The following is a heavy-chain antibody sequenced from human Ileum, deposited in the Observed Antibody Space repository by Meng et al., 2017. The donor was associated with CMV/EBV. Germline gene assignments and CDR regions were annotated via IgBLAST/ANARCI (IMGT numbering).Heavy chain of an antibody. J-gene: IGHJ4*02. CDR3: AQMPTNRRLYFDY. D-gene: IGHD5-24*01. V-gene: IGHV4-34*10. Sequence: QGPLPEAGPGLGQPSETLFLLCAVFGGSFPGYYWSWFRQSPGKGLEWIGEITHSGRTSYNLSLISRVTISRDTSKNQFSLKLTSVTAADTAIYYCAQMPTNRRLYFDYWGQGSLVTVSS. CDR2: ITHSGRT. CDR1: GGSFPGYY.